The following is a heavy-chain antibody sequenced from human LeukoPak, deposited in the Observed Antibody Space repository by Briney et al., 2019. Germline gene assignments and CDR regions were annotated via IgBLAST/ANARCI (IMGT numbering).Heavy chain of an antibody. CDR3: AKVAVHYYDSSGINEGGGY. Sequence: PGGSLTLSCAASGFTFDDYAMHWVRQAPGKGLEWVSLISGDGCSTYYADSVKGRFTISRDNSKNSLYLQMNSLRTEDTALYYCAKVAVHYYDSSGINEGGGYWGQGTLVTVSP. V-gene: IGHV3-43*02. D-gene: IGHD3-22*01. CDR2: ISGDGCST. J-gene: IGHJ4*02. CDR1: GFTFDDYA.